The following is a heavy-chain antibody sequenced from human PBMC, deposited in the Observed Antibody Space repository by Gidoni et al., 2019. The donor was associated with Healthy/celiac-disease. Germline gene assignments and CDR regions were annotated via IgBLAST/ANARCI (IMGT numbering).Heavy chain of an antibody. V-gene: IGHV3-13*01. J-gene: IGHJ2*01. CDR2: IGTAGDT. Sequence: EVQLVESGGGLVQPGGSLSLSCAASGFTFSSYDMHWVRQATGKGLEWVSAIGTAGDTYYPGSVKGRFTISRENAKNSLYLQMNSLRAGDTAVYYCARAGLLYWYFDLWGRGTLVTVSS. CDR3: ARAGLLYWYFDL. D-gene: IGHD6-19*01. CDR1: GFTFSSYD.